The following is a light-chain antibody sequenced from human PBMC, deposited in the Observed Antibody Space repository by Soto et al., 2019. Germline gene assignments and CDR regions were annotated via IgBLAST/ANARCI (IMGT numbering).Light chain of an antibody. CDR1: QSISRW. CDR3: QQYNTYST. Sequence: DIQRTQTPSTLSASIGDRVTITCRASQSISRWLAWYQQKPGKAPKALIYDASTLRSGVPSRFSGGGSGTEFTLTISSLQPDDFATYYCQQYNTYSTSGQGTRLEIK. CDR2: DAS. J-gene: IGKJ5*01. V-gene: IGKV1-5*01.